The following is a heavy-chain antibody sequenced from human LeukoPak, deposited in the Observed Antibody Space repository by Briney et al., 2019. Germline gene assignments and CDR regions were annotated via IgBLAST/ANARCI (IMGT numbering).Heavy chain of an antibody. D-gene: IGHD3-22*01. Sequence: ASVKGSCKASGYTFSSGAINWVRQAPGQGLEYMGWIDTKTGNPTYAQGFTGRFVFSLDTSVSTVYLQISSLKAEDTAVYSCAIHPFDSSGYFSYWGQGALVTVSS. CDR2: IDTKTGNP. V-gene: IGHV7-4-1*02. CDR3: AIHPFDSSGYFSY. J-gene: IGHJ4*02. CDR1: GYTFSSGA.